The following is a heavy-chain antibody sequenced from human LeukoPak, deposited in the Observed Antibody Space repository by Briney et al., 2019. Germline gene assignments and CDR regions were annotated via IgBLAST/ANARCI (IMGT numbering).Heavy chain of an antibody. CDR3: AREHDYGDNSPWFDP. V-gene: IGHV4-31*03. CDR2: IYYSGST. J-gene: IGHJ5*02. CDR1: GGSISSGGYY. Sequence: PSETLSLTCTVPGGSISSGGYYWSWIRQHPGKGLEWIGYIYYSGSTYYNPSLKSRVTISVDTSKNQFSLKLSSVTAADTAVYYCAREHDYGDNSPWFDPWGQGTLVTVSS. D-gene: IGHD4-23*01.